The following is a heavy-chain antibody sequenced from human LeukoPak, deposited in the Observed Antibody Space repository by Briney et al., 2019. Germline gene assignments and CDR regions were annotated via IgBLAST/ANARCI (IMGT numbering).Heavy chain of an antibody. CDR3: ARDYYGSGDFYGMDV. V-gene: IGHV1-46*01. CDR1: GYTFTSYY. D-gene: IGHD3-10*01. CDR2: INPSVGST. Sequence: PGASVKVSCKASGYTFTSYYMHWVRQAPRQGLEWMGIINPSVGSTSYAQKFQGRVTMTRDTSTSTVYMELSSLRSEDTAVYYCARDYYGSGDFYGMDVWGQGTTVTVSS. J-gene: IGHJ6*02.